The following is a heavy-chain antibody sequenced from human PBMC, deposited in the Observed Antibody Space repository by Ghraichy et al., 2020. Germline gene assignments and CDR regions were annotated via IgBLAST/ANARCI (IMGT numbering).Heavy chain of an antibody. CDR3: ARGYGSGRNWFDP. CDR2: ISSSSSTI. V-gene: IGHV3-48*01. Sequence: GESLNISCAASEFIFSTYNMNWVRQAPGRGLEWVSYISSSSSTIHYADSVKGRFTISRDNAKNSLYLQMNSLRADDTAVYYCARGYGSGRNWFDPWGQGTLVTVSS. J-gene: IGHJ5*02. D-gene: IGHD3-10*01. CDR1: EFIFSTYN.